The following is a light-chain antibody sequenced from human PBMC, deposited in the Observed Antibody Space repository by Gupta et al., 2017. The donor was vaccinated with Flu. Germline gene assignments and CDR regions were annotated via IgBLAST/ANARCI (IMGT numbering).Light chain of an antibody. CDR3: MQALQTPWT. Sequence: VITQSPLSLPVIPGEPASISCRSSQSLLHSNGYNYLDWYLQKPGQSPQLLIYLGSNRASGVPDRFSGSGSGTDFTLKISRVEAEDVGVYYCMQALQTPWTFGQGTKVEIK. V-gene: IGKV2-28*01. J-gene: IGKJ1*01. CDR1: QSLLHSNGYNY. CDR2: LGS.